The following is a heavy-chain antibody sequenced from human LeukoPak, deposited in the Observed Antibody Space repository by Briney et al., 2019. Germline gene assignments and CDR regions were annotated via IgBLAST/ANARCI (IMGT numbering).Heavy chain of an antibody. Sequence: PGGSLRLSCAASGFTFSTYWMTWVRQAPGKGLEWVANIKQDGSEKYYVDSVKGRFTISRGNAKSSLYLQMNSLRAEDTARCCCARLGYYYGSSGYPAAFDIWGQGTMATVSS. CDR2: IKQDGSEK. J-gene: IGHJ3*02. D-gene: IGHD3-22*01. V-gene: IGHV3-7*01. CDR1: GFTFSTYW. CDR3: ARLGYYYGSSGYPAAFDI.